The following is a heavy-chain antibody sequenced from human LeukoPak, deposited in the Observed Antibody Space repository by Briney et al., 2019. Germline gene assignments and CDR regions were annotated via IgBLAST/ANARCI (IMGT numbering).Heavy chain of an antibody. CDR2: INTNTGNP. Sequence: ASEKVSCKASGYTFTSYAMNWVRQAPGQGLEWMGWINTNTGNPTYAQGFTGRFVFSLDTSVSTAYLQISSLKAEDTAVYYCAREGVVTAIRHYYYYYMDAWGKGTTVTVSS. CDR3: AREGVVTAIRHYYYYYMDA. J-gene: IGHJ6*03. V-gene: IGHV7-4-1*02. CDR1: GYTFTSYA. D-gene: IGHD2-21*02.